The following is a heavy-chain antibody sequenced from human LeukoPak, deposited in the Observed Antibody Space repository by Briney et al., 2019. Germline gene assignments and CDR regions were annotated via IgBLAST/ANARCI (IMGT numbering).Heavy chain of an antibody. J-gene: IGHJ4*02. V-gene: IGHV3-33*01. D-gene: IGHD6-13*01. Sequence: GSLRLSCAASGFTFSSYGMHWVRQAPGKGLEWVAVIWYDGSNKYYADSVKGRFTISRDNSKNTLYLRMNSLRAEDTAVYYCARADTSSWKAPFDYWGQGTLVTVSA. CDR1: GFTFSSYG. CDR2: IWYDGSNK. CDR3: ARADTSSWKAPFDY.